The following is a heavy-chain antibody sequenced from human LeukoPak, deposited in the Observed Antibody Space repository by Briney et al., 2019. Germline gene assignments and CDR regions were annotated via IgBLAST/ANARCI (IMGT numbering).Heavy chain of an antibody. Sequence: SETLSLTCTISGGSISPYYWSWIRQPPGKGLEWIGYISYIGSTDYNPSLKSRVTISVDTSKNQFSLKLSSVTAADTAVYYCVRHVGGTTLDYWGQGTLVTVSS. V-gene: IGHV4-59*08. CDR1: GGSISPYY. D-gene: IGHD1-14*01. J-gene: IGHJ4*02. CDR2: ISYIGST. CDR3: VRHVGGTTLDY.